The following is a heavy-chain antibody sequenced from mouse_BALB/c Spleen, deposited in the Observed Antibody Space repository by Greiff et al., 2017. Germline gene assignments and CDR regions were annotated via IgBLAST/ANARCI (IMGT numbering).Heavy chain of an antibody. CDR2: ISSGGSYT. D-gene: IGHD2-1*01. V-gene: IGHV5-9-4*01. Sequence: EVKLVESGGGLVKPGGSLKLSCAASGFTFRSYAMSWVRQSPEKRLEWVAEISSGGSYTYYPDTVTGRFTISRDNAKNTLYLEMSSLRSEDTAMYYCARVWVYGNYSYAMDYWGQGTSVTVSS. J-gene: IGHJ4*01. CDR1: GFTFRSYA. CDR3: ARVWVYGNYSYAMDY.